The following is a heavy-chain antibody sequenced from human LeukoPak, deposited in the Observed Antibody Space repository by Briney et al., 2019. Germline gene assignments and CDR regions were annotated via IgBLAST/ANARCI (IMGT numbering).Heavy chain of an antibody. CDR2: ISHGGST. Sequence: SETLSLTCAVYGGSFSDYYWSWIRQSPGKGLEWIGEISHGGSTNYNPSLKSRVTISVDTSKNQFSLKLSSVTAADTAVYYCARVRGRPRIVGAATGAFDIWGQGTMVTVSS. J-gene: IGHJ3*02. D-gene: IGHD1-26*01. CDR3: ARVRGRPRIVGAATGAFDI. V-gene: IGHV4-34*01. CDR1: GGSFSDYY.